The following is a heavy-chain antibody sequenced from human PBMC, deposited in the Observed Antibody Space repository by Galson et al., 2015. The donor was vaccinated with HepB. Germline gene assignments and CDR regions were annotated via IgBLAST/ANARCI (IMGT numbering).Heavy chain of an antibody. CDR1: GYTFTSYD. CDR3: ARRRVIWFRELSY. J-gene: IGHJ4*02. CDR2: MNPNSGDT. V-gene: IGHV1-8*01. D-gene: IGHD3-10*01. Sequence: SVKVSCKASGYTFTSYDINWVRQATGQGLEWMGWMNPNSGDTGYAQKFQGRVTMTRNTSISTAYMELSSLRSEDTAVYYCARRRVIWFRELSYWGQGTLVTVSS.